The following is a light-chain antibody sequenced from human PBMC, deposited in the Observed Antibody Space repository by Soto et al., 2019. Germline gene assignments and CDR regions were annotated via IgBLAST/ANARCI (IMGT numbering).Light chain of an antibody. CDR3: SSFAGGGNHVL. CDR2: EVT. Sequence: QSALTQPPSASGSLGQSVTISCTGTSSDVGGYNYVSWHQQHPGKAPKVMIYEVTKRPPGVPDRFSGSKSGNTASLTVSGLQAEAEDDYYCSSFAGGGNHVLLGGGTKLTVL. CDR1: SSDVGGYNY. J-gene: IGLJ2*01. V-gene: IGLV2-8*01.